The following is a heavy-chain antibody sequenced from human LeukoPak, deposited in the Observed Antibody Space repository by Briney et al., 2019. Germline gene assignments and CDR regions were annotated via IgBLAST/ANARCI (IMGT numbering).Heavy chain of an antibody. D-gene: IGHD6-13*01. Sequence: SETLSLTCTVSGDSISSSNCYWGWIRQPPGKGLEWIGSIYFSGGTYYNASLKSRVTISVDTSKNQFSLKLNSVTAADTAVYYCARDLIAAAELDPWGQGTLVTVFS. CDR3: ARDLIAAAELDP. V-gene: IGHV4-39*07. CDR2: IYFSGGT. CDR1: GDSISSSNCY. J-gene: IGHJ5*02.